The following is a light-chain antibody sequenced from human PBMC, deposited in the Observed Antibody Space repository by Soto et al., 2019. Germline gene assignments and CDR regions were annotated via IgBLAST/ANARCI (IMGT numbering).Light chain of an antibody. CDR3: CSYAGSSTLLV. CDR1: SSDVGSYNL. V-gene: IGLV2-23*03. Sequence: QSALTQPASVSGSPGQSITISCTGTSSDVGSYNLVSWYQQHPGKATKLMIYEGSKRPSGVSNRFSGSKSGNTASLTISGLQAEDEADYYCCSYAGSSTLLVFGTWTKITVL. J-gene: IGLJ1*01. CDR2: EGS.